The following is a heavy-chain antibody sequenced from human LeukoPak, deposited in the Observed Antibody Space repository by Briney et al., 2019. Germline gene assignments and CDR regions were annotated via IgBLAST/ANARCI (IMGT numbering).Heavy chain of an antibody. CDR1: SASIISSSSY. CDR2: IYYRGRT. V-gene: IGHV4-39*01. D-gene: IGHD3-22*01. J-gene: IGHJ4*02. Sequence: SETLSLTCSVSSASIISSSSYWGWIRQPPGKGLEWIVSIYYRGRTYYNPSLKIRVTISADTSKNQFSLNLNSVTASDTAVYYCARQKILDDNYDSSGYYVDQWGQGSLVTVSS. CDR3: ARQKILDDNYDSSGYYVDQ.